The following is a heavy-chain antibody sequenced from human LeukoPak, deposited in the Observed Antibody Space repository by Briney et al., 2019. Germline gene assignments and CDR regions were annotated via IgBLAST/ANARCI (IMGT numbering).Heavy chain of an antibody. CDR1: GYTFTSYD. V-gene: IGHV1-8*01. J-gene: IGHJ6*03. CDR3: ARVIAARRGAPYYMDV. CDR2: MNPNSGNT. Sequence: ASVKVSCKASGYTFTSYDINWVRQATGQGLEWMGWMNPNSGNTGYAQKFQGRVTMTRNTSISTAYMELSSLRSEDTAVYYCARVIAARRGAPYYMDVWGKGTTVTVSS. D-gene: IGHD6-6*01.